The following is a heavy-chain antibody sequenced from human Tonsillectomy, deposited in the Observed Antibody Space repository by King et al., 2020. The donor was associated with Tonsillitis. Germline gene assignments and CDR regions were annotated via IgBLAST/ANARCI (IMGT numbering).Heavy chain of an antibody. CDR2: IYYSGST. Sequence: QLQESGPGLVKPSETLSLTCTVSGGSISSSAYYWGWIRQPPGKGLEWIGSIYYSGSTYYNPSLKSRVTISVDTSKNQFSLKLSSVTAADTAVYYCAGGVYCSSTSCYLYYFDYWGQGTLVTVSS. V-gene: IGHV4-39*07. CDR3: AGGVYCSSTSCYLYYFDY. J-gene: IGHJ4*02. D-gene: IGHD2-2*01. CDR1: GGSISSSAYY.